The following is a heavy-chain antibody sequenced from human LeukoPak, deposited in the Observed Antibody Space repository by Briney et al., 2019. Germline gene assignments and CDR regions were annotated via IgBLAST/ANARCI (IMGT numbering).Heavy chain of an antibody. CDR3: ARHHDFPPGMDV. CDR1: GYSFTSYW. V-gene: IGHV5-10-1*01. D-gene: IGHD3-3*01. Sequence: GESLKISWKGSGYSFTSYWISWVRQMPGKGLEWMGRIDPSDSYTNYSPSFQGHVTISADKSISTAYLQWSSLKASDTAMYYCARHHDFPPGMDVWGQGTTVTVSS. CDR2: IDPSDSYT. J-gene: IGHJ6*02.